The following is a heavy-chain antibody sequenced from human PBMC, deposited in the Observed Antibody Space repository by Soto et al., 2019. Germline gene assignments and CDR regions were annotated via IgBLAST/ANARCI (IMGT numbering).Heavy chain of an antibody. J-gene: IGHJ4*02. CDR2: IYWDDEK. D-gene: IGHD3-3*01. CDR1: GFSVSTSGVG. CDR3: AHRVLRTVFGLVTTTAIYFDF. V-gene: IGHV2-5*02. Sequence: QITLNESGPTLVKPTETLTLTCTFSGFSVSTSGVGVGWIRQSPGRAPEWLALIYWDDEKRYSASLKSRLTTSKDTSKNQVVLTMANLDPADTATYHCAHRVLRTVFGLVTTTAIYFDFWGQGTPVAVSS.